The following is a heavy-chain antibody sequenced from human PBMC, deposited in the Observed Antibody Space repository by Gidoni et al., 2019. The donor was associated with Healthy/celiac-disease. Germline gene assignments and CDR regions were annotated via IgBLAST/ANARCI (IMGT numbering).Heavy chain of an antibody. V-gene: IGHV4-39*01. Sequence: QLQLQESGPGLVKPSETLSLTCTVSGVSISSSSYYWGWIRQPPGKGLEWIGSIYYSGSTYYNPSLKSRVTISVDTSKNQFALKLSSVTAADTAVYYCARHPMGGAVLRYLRGYFDYWGQGTLVTVSS. J-gene: IGHJ4*02. CDR1: GVSISSSSYY. D-gene: IGHD3-9*01. CDR2: IYYSGST. CDR3: ARHPMGGAVLRYLRGYFDY.